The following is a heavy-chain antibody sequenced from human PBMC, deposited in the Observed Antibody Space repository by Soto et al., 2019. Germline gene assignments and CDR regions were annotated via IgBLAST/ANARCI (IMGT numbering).Heavy chain of an antibody. V-gene: IGHV3-23*01. D-gene: IGHD2-15*01. J-gene: IGHJ1*01. Sequence: PGGSLRLSCAASGFTFSSYAMSWVRQAPGKGLEWVSAISGSGGSTYYADSVKGRFTISRDNSKNTLYLQMNSLRAEDTAVYYCAKDRIAAKVSPYFQHWGQGTLVTVSS. CDR3: AKDRIAAKVSPYFQH. CDR2: ISGSGGST. CDR1: GFTFSSYA.